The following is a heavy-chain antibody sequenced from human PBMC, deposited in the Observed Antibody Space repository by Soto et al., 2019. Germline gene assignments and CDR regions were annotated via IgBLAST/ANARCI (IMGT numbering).Heavy chain of an antibody. CDR1: GFTFSSYA. V-gene: IGHV3-23*01. D-gene: IGHD3-9*01. CDR2: ISGSGGST. CDR3: AKDLIEGGGYDILTGYSDY. Sequence: GGSLRLSCAASGFTFSSYAMSWVRQAPGKGLEWVSAISGSGGSTYYADSVKGRFTISRDNSKNTLYLQMNSLRAEDTAVYYCAKDLIEGGGYDILTGYSDYWGQGTLVTVSS. J-gene: IGHJ4*02.